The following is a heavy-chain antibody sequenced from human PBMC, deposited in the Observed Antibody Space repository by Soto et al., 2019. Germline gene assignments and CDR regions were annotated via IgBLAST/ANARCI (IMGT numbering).Heavy chain of an antibody. CDR1: GFTFSSYA. CDR3: ARAYCTNGVCYPKYYYYYGMDV. D-gene: IGHD2-8*01. Sequence: GGSLRLSCAASGFTFSSYAMHWVRQAPGKGLEGVAVISYDGSNKYYADSVKGRFTISRDNSKNTLYLQMNSLRAEDTAVYYCARAYCTNGVCYPKYYYYYGMDVWGQGTTVTVSS. J-gene: IGHJ6*02. V-gene: IGHV3-30-3*01. CDR2: ISYDGSNK.